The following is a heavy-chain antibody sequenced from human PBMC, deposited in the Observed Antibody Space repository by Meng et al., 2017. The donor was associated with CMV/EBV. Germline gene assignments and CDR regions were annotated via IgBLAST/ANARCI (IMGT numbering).Heavy chain of an antibody. J-gene: IGHJ4*02. D-gene: IGHD3-22*01. V-gene: IGHV3-23*03. CDR3: AKDNSSYDSSGYLDY. CDR1: GFTFSSYA. CDR2: IYSGGSST. Sequence: GESLKISCAASGFTFSSYAMSWVRQAPGKGLEWVSVIYSGGSSTYYADSVKGRFTIPRDNSKNTLYLQVNSLRAEDTAVYYCAKDNSSYDSSGYLDYWGQGTLVTVSS.